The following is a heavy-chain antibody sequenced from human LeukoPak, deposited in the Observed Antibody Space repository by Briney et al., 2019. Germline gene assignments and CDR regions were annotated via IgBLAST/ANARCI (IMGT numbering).Heavy chain of an antibody. D-gene: IGHD2-15*01. CDR3: ARGLAKDIVVVVAAVWFDP. CDR2: MNPNSGNT. Sequence: ASVKVSCKASGYTFTSYDINWVRQAPGQGLEWMGWMNPNSGNTGYAQKFQGRVTMTRDTSISTAYMELSSLRSEDTAVYYCARGLAKDIVVVVAAVWFDPWGQGTLVTVSS. CDR1: GYTFTSYD. J-gene: IGHJ5*02. V-gene: IGHV1-8*01.